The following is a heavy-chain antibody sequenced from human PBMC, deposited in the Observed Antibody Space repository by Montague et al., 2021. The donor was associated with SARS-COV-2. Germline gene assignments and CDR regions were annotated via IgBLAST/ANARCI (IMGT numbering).Heavy chain of an antibody. J-gene: IGHJ3*02. D-gene: IGHD1-26*01. CDR1: GDSVSSHNAA. V-gene: IGHV6-1*01. CDR2: TCYRSEWYF. Sequence: CAISGDSVSSHNAAWNWIRQSPSRGLERLGRTCYRSEWYFDYAISLRGRITINPDTSKNRFSLQLDSVTLDDTAVYYCARYSYSGTYFGLNDAFDIWGQGTLVTVSS. CDR3: ARYSYSGTYFGLNDAFDI.